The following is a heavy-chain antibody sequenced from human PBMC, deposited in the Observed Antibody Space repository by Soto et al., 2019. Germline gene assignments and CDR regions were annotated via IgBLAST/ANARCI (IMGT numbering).Heavy chain of an antibody. Sequence: ASVKVSCKVSGYTVNELSIHWVRQAPGKGLEWLGGFDPEDGKTIYAQTLQGRLAMTEDTSADTAYMELSSLRSEDTAVYFCAALHETHSYDIDGYSYDTLDIWGQGTMVTVSS. CDR1: GYTVNELS. CDR2: FDPEDGKT. CDR3: AALHETHSYDIDGYSYDTLDI. V-gene: IGHV1-24*01. J-gene: IGHJ3*02. D-gene: IGHD3-22*01.